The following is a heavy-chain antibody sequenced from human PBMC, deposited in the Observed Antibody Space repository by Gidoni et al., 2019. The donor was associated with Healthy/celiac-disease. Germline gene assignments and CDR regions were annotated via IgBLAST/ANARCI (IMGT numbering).Heavy chain of an antibody. D-gene: IGHD6-6*01. J-gene: IGHJ6*02. CDR3: ARGGSSSSHYYYGMDV. Sequence: QLVQSGPELKKPGSSAKVSCKASGGASSSYAISWVRQAPGQGLEWMGGIIPIFGTANYAQKFQGRVTITADESTSTAYMELSSLRSEDTAVYYCARGGSSSSHYYYGMDVWGQGTTVTVSS. CDR1: GGASSSYA. V-gene: IGHV1-69*01. CDR2: IIPIFGTA.